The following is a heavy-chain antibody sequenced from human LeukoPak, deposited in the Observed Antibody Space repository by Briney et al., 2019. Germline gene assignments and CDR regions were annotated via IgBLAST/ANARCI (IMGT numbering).Heavy chain of an antibody. V-gene: IGHV3-48*02. CDR1: GFSFSSYG. CDR3: ARKLAL. CDR2: IDPTGRSV. J-gene: IGHJ4*02. Sequence: GGSLRLSCAASGFSFSSYGMNWVRQAPGQGLEWVSYIDPTGRSVYYADSVKGRFTVSRDNANHSVFLQMNSLRDDDTAVYFWARKLALWGQGTLVTVS.